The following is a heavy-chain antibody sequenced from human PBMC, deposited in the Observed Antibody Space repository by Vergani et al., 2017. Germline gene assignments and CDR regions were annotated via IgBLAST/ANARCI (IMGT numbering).Heavy chain of an antibody. CDR3: ARDLGYCSSTSCYGAGGMDV. V-gene: IGHV3-11*01. CDR2: ISSSGSTI. D-gene: IGHD2-2*01. CDR1: GFTFSDYY. Sequence: VQLVESGGGLVQPGGSLRLSCAASGFTFSDYYMSWIRQAPGKGLEWVSYISSSGSTIYYADSVKGRFTISRDNAKNSLYLQMNSLRAEDTAVYYCARDLGYCSSTSCYGAGGMDVWGQGTTVTVSS. J-gene: IGHJ6*02.